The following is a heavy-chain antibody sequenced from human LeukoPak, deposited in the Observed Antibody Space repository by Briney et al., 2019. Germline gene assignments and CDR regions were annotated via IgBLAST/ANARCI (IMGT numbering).Heavy chain of an antibody. CDR3: ARGVDTAMAFDY. V-gene: IGHV1-46*01. D-gene: IGHD5-18*01. J-gene: IGHJ4*02. CDR1: GYTFTSYH. Sequence: ASVKVSCKASGYTFTSYHMHWVRQAPGQGLEWMGIINPSGGSTNYAQKFQGRVTMTRDTSTSTIYMELSSLRSEDTAVYYCARGVDTAMAFDYWGQGTLVTVSS. CDR2: INPSGGST.